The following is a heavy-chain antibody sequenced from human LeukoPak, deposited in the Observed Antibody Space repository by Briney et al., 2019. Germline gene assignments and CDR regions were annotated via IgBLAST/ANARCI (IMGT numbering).Heavy chain of an antibody. CDR1: GFTFSNHG. CDR2: ISPSGDIT. J-gene: IGHJ4*02. D-gene: IGHD3-10*01. Sequence: GGSLRLSCTASGFTFSNHGMDWVRQAPGKGLEWVSGISPSGDITYYADSVKGRFTISRDNSKNTLYLEVISLSAEDTAVYYCAKDDAWLRFGEWSQGTLVTVSS. CDR3: AKDDAWLRFGE. V-gene: IGHV3-23*01.